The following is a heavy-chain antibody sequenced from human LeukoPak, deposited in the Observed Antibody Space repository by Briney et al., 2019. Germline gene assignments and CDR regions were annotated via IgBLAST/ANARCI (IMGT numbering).Heavy chain of an antibody. Sequence: SETLSLTCTVSGGSISSGSYYWSWVRQPAGKGLEWIGRIYTSGSTNYNPSLKSRVTISVDTSKNQFSLKLSSVTAADTAVYYCARESGIQLAPYYFDYWGQGTLVTVSS. CDR2: IYTSGST. CDR3: ARESGIQLAPYYFDY. CDR1: GGSISSGSYY. J-gene: IGHJ4*02. D-gene: IGHD5-18*01. V-gene: IGHV4-61*02.